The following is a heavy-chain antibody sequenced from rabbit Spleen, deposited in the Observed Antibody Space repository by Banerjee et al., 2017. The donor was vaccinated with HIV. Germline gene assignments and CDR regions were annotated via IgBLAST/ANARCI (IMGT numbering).Heavy chain of an antibody. J-gene: IGHJ4*01. CDR1: GLDFSGSYW. V-gene: IGHV1S40*01. D-gene: IGHD8-1*01. Sequence: QSLEESGGDLVKPGASLTLTCMSSGLDFSGSYWICWVRQSPGKGLEWIGCIYGGSSGNTYYATWAKGRFTISKTSSTTVTLQMNSLTAADTATYFCARDAGSGDYIDGYFNLWGPGPSSPS. CDR2: IYGGSSGNT. CDR3: ARDAGSGDYIDGYFNL.